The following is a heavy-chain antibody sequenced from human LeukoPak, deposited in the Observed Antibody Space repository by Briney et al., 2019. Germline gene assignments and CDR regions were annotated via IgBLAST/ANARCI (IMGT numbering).Heavy chain of an antibody. D-gene: IGHD6-6*01. CDR1: GFTFDNYG. CDR3: SKRRGRQLEGTVDY. V-gene: IGHV3-9*01. J-gene: IGHJ4*02. Sequence: GRSLRLSFAAAGFTFDNYGMHWGRQAPGKGLGWVAGISWNSGTIAYADSVKGRFTLSRDNAKHSLYLEMSSLRVEDTDFYYCSKRRGRQLEGTVDYWGQGTMVTVSS. CDR2: ISWNSGTI.